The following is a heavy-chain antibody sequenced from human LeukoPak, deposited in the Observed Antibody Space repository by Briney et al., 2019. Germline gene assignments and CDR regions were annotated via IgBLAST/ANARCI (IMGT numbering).Heavy chain of an antibody. CDR3: ARPGYSGYDIDY. J-gene: IGHJ4*02. V-gene: IGHV4-34*01. CDR1: GGSFSGYY. CDR2: ITHSGST. Sequence: SETLSLTCAVYGGSFSGYYWSWIRQPPGKGLEWIGEITHSGSTNYNPSLKSRVTISVDTSKNQFSLKLSSVTAADTAVYYCARPGYSGYDIDYWGQGTLVTVSS. D-gene: IGHD5-12*01.